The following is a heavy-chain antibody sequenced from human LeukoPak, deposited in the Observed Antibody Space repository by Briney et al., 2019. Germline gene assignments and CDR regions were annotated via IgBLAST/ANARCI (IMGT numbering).Heavy chain of an antibody. CDR2: INTDTRGT. Sequence: GGSLILSCAASGFTFSDYWMHWVRQAPGKGLVWVSIINTDTRGTYYADSVKGRFTISRDNAKNTLYLQMNSLTAEDTAVYYCARAGAYRFDSWGQGTLVTVSS. J-gene: IGHJ4*02. CDR3: ARAGAYRFDS. V-gene: IGHV3-74*01. D-gene: IGHD3-16*01. CDR1: GFTFSDYW.